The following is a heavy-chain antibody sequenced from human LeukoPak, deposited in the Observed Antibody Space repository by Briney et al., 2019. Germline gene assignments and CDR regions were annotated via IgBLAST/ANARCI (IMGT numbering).Heavy chain of an antibody. CDR1: GFTVGSNY. CDR3: AGRPRLARGVHYMAV. CDR2: IYSGGGT. Sequence: GGSLRLSCAASGFTVGSNYMSWVRQAPGKGLEWVSVIYSGGGTYYADSVKGRFTISRDNSKNTLYLLMNNLRAEDTAVYYCAGRPRLARGVHYMAVWGKGTTVTVSS. J-gene: IGHJ6*03. V-gene: IGHV3-53*01. D-gene: IGHD3-10*01.